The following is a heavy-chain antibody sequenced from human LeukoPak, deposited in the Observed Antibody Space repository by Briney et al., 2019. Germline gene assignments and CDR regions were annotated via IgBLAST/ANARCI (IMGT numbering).Heavy chain of an antibody. J-gene: IGHJ6*03. Sequence: GGSLRFSCEVSGSGFTFGNFAMSWVRQAPGKGLEWVSGISGSGYYTYYADSVKGRFTISRDNSKNTVYIQINSLRAEDTAVYYCAKDGSWGDYQFYFYMDVWGKGTTVTVSS. V-gene: IGHV3-23*01. CDR3: AKDGSWGDYQFYFYMDV. CDR2: ISGSGYYT. CDR1: GSGFTFGNFA. D-gene: IGHD2-2*01.